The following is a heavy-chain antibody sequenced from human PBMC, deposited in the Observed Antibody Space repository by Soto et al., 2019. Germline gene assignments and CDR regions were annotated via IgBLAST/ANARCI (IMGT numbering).Heavy chain of an antibody. D-gene: IGHD6-13*01. CDR1: GGTFSSYA. J-gene: IGHJ4*02. V-gene: IGHV1-69*13. CDR3: ASSPGSSWYSFDY. Sequence: ASVKVSCKASGGTFSSYAISWVRQAPGQGLEWMGGIIPIFGTANYAQKFQGRVTITADESTSTAYMELSSLRSEDTAVYYCASSPGSSWYSFDYWGQGTLVTVSS. CDR2: IIPIFGTA.